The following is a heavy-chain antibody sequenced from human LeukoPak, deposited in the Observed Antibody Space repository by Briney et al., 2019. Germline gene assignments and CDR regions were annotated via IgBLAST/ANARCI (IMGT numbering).Heavy chain of an antibody. CDR1: GFTFSGYV. D-gene: IGHD2-21*02. V-gene: IGHV3-30-3*01. Sequence: GGSLRLSCAASGFTFSGYVMRWVRQAPGKGLEWVAVISYDGGNKYYADSVKGRFSISRDNSKNTMYLQMNSLRDEDTALYYCARPYCGGDCYSFLDAFDIWGQGTMVTVSS. CDR3: ARPYCGGDCYSFLDAFDI. J-gene: IGHJ3*02. CDR2: ISYDGGNK.